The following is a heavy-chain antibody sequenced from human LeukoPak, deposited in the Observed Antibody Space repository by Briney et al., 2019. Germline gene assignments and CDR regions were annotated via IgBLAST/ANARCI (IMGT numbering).Heavy chain of an antibody. CDR2: INPSGGST. Sequence: ASVKVSCMASGYTFTSYYMHWVRQAPGQGLEWMRIINPSGGSTSYAQKFQGRVTMTRDTSTSTVYMELSSLRSEDTAVYYCARDLTIFGVVSTSGMDVWGQGTTVTVSS. V-gene: IGHV1-46*01. D-gene: IGHD3-3*01. CDR3: ARDLTIFGVVSTSGMDV. J-gene: IGHJ6*02. CDR1: GYTFTSYY.